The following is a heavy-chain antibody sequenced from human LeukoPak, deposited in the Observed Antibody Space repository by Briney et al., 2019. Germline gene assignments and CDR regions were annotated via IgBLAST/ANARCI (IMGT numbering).Heavy chain of an antibody. V-gene: IGHV1-3*03. CDR2: INAGNGNT. D-gene: IGHD3-3*01. J-gene: IGHJ5*02. Sequence: ASVKVSCKASGYTFTSYAMHGVRQAPGQRLEWMGWINAGNGNTKYSQEFQGRVTITRDTSASTAYMELSSLRSEDMAVYYCARGLVDFWSGTDNWFDPWGQGTLVTVSS. CDR1: GYTFTSYA. CDR3: ARGLVDFWSGTDNWFDP.